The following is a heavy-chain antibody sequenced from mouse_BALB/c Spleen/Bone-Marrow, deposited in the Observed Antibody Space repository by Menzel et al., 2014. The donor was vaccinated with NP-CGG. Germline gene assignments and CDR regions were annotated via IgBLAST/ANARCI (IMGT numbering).Heavy chain of an antibody. CDR1: GYIFTSYC. CDR3: ARGAGPFDY. J-gene: IGHJ2*01. V-gene: IGHV1-76*01. Sequence: VKLLQPGAELVRPGASVKLSCKTSGYIFTSYCIHWVKQRSGQGLEWIARIYPGTGSTNYNEKFKGKATLTADKSSSSAYMQLSSLKAEASADYFCARGAGPFDYWGQGTTLTVSS. D-gene: IGHD3-3*01. CDR2: IYPGTGST.